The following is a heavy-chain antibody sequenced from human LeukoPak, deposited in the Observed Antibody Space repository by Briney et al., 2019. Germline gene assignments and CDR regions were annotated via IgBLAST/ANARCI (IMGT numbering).Heavy chain of an antibody. V-gene: IGHV4-30-4*08. J-gene: IGHJ3*02. CDR3: ARDITGPRAGSFDI. CDR2: IYYSGST. Sequence: PSETLSLTCTVSGGSISSGDYYWSWIRQPPGKGLAWIGYIYYSGSTYYNPSLKSRVTVSVDTSKNQFSLKLSSVTAADTAVYYCARDITGPRAGSFDIWGQRTMVTVSS. CDR1: GGSISSGDYY. D-gene: IGHD1-20*01.